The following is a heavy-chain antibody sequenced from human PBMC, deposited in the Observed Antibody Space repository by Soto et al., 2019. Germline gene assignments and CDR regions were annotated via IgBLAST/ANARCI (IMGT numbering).Heavy chain of an antibody. CDR2: IGTAGDT. CDR1: GFTFSSYD. CDR3: ARADSRKAIAAAGTTYDNWFDP. Sequence: GGSLRLSCAASGFTFSSYDTHWVRQATGKGLEWVSAIGTAGDTYYPGSVKGRFTISRENAKNSLYLQMNSLRAEDTAVYYCARADSRKAIAAAGTTYDNWFDPWGQGTLVTVSS. J-gene: IGHJ5*02. D-gene: IGHD6-13*01. V-gene: IGHV3-13*01.